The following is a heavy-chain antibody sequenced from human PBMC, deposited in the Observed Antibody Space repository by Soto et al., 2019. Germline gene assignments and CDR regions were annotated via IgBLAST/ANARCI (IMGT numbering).Heavy chain of an antibody. D-gene: IGHD3-9*01. V-gene: IGHV5-51*01. CDR1: GSSFTSYW. CDR3: ARLSYDILTGYYGPFDY. CDR2: IYPGDSDT. J-gene: IGHJ4*02. Sequence: PAESLKISCQGSGSSFTSYWIGSVRPMPGKGLEWMGIIYPGDSDTRYSPSFQGQVTISADKSISTAYLQWSSLKASDTAMYYCARLSYDILTGYYGPFDYWGQGTLVTVSS.